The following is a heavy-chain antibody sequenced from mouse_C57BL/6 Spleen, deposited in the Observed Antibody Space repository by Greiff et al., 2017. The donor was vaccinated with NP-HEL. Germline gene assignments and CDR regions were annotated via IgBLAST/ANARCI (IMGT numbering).Heavy chain of an antibody. V-gene: IGHV1-82*01. J-gene: IGHJ3*01. Sequence: VQLQESGPELVKPGASVKISCKASGYAFSSSWMNWVKQRPGKGLEWIGRIYPGDGDTNYNGKFKGKATLTADKSSSTAYMQLSSLTSEDSAVYFCSRSDYDGSREGWFAYWGQGTLVTVSA. D-gene: IGHD1-1*01. CDR1: GYAFSSSW. CDR3: SRSDYDGSREGWFAY. CDR2: IYPGDGDT.